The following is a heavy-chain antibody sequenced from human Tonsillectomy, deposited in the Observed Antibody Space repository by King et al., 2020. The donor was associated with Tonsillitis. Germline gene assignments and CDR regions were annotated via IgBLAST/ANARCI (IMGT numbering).Heavy chain of an antibody. CDR2: FSSSGSTI. D-gene: IGHD3-22*01. J-gene: IGHJ3*02. CDR3: AREGIDYYDSSGYYRVDAFDI. CDR1: GFTFSSYE. Sequence: VQLVESGGGLVQPVGSLRLSCAASGFTFSSYEMNWVRQAPGKGLEWVSYFSSSGSTIYYADSVKCRLTISRDNAKNSLYLQMNSLRAEDTAVYYCAREGIDYYDSSGYYRVDAFDIWGQGTMVTVSS. V-gene: IGHV3-48*03.